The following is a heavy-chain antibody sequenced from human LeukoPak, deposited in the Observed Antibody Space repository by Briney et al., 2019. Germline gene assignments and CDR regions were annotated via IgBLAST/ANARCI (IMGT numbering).Heavy chain of an antibody. CDR3: ASAPTPTVVDY. V-gene: IGHV4-31*03. Sequence: PSETLSLTCTVSGGSISSGGYYWSWIRQHPGKGLEWIGYIYYSGSTYYNPSLKSRVTISVDTSKNQFSLKLSSVTAADTAVYYCASAPTPTVVDYWGQGTLVTVSS. D-gene: IGHD4-23*01. CDR1: GGSISSGGYY. CDR2: IYYSGST. J-gene: IGHJ4*02.